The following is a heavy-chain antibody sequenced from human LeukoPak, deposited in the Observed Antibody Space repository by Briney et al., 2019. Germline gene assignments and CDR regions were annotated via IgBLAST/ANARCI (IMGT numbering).Heavy chain of an antibody. CDR3: ATEGRIVGVKLAFDI. Sequence: PGGSLRLSCAASGLTFSDFSMNWVRQAPGKGLEWVSSISSSSSYIYYADSVKGRFTISRDNAKNSLYLQMNSLRAEDTAVYYCATEGRIVGVKLAFDIWGQGTMVTVSS. D-gene: IGHD1-26*01. CDR2: ISSSSSYI. V-gene: IGHV3-21*01. J-gene: IGHJ3*02. CDR1: GLTFSDFS.